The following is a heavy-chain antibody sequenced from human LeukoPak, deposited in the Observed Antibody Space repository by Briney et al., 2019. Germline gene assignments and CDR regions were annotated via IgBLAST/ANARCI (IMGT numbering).Heavy chain of an antibody. CDR2: INPSGGST. D-gene: IGHD5-12*01. CDR3: ARDGVATIEGYYYYYYMDV. V-gene: IGHV1-46*01. J-gene: IGHJ6*03. CDR1: GYTFTSYY. Sequence: ASVKVSCKASGYTFTSYYMHWVRQAPGQGLEWMGIINPSGGSTSYAQKFQGRVTMTRDMSTSTVYMELSSLRSEDTAVYYCARDGVATIEGYYYYYYMDVWGKGTTVTISS.